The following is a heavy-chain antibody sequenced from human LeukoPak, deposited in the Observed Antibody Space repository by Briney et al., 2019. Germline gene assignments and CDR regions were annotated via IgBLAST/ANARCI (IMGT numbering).Heavy chain of an antibody. V-gene: IGHV4-61*02. CDR1: GGSISSGSYY. Sequence: SQTLSLTCTVSGGSISSGSYYWSWIRQPAGKGLEWIGRIYTSGSTNYNPSLKSRFTISVDTSKNQFSLKLSSVTAADTAVYYCARVRYSSSSGDYYYYMDVWGKGTTVTVSS. CDR2: IYTSGST. J-gene: IGHJ6*03. CDR3: ARVRYSSSSGDYYYYMDV. D-gene: IGHD6-6*01.